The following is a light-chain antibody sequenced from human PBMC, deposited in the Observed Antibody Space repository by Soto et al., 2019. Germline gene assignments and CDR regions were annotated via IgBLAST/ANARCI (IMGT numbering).Light chain of an antibody. Sequence: IGVTQSPATLSVSPGDRATLSCRASESVTSSLAWYQQKPGQPPRLLIYAASTRATDVPARFSGGGSETEFTLTISRLEPEDFAVYYCQQYGSSPQITFGQGTRLEIK. CDR1: ESVTSS. V-gene: IGKV3-20*01. CDR3: QQYGSSPQIT. CDR2: AAS. J-gene: IGKJ5*01.